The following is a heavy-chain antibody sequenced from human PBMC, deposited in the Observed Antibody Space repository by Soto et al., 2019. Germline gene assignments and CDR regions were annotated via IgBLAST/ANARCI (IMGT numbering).Heavy chain of an antibody. CDR1: ASSLSTSGVG. CDR2: IFWDDDE. D-gene: IGHD1-1*01. Sequence: QITLKLSGPAPMKPTQTLTLTCTFSASSLSTSGVGVGWIRQPPGKALEWLGSIFWDDDERYSPSLNSRLTITKDTSKNQMALTMTNLDPVDTATYYCVHTTWGPVIDYWGQGTLVTVSS. J-gene: IGHJ4*02. CDR3: VHTTWGPVIDY. V-gene: IGHV2-5*02.